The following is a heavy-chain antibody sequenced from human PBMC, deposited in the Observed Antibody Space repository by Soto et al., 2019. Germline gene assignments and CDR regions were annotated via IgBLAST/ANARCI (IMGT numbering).Heavy chain of an antibody. CDR1: GGSPSRSSYY. J-gene: IGHJ4*02. Sequence: PSETLSLTCTVSGGSPSRSSYYLCWIRQPPGKGLEWIGSVYYSGTTYYNPSLKSRVTTSVDTSKSQFSLKLSSVTAADTAVYYCARQWHSGNYPDYFDYWGQGTLVTVS. CDR2: VYYSGTT. CDR3: ARQWHSGNYPDYFDY. V-gene: IGHV4-39*01. D-gene: IGHD1-26*01.